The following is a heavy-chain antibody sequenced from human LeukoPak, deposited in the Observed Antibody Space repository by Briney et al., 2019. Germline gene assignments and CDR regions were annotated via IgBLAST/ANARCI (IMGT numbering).Heavy chain of an antibody. V-gene: IGHV1-69*05. J-gene: IGHJ5*02. D-gene: IGHD6-13*01. CDR1: VGTFSSYA. Sequence: ASVKVSCKASVGTFSSYAISWVRQAPGQGLEWMGRIIPIFGTANYAQKFQGRVTITTDESTSTAYMELSSLRSEDTAVYYCAREVYSSSWYWFDPWGQGTLVTVSS. CDR2: IIPIFGTA. CDR3: AREVYSSSWYWFDP.